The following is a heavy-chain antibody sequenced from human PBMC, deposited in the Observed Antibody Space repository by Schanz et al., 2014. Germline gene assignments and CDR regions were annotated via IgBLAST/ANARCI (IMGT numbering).Heavy chain of an antibody. V-gene: IGHV3-23*01. J-gene: IGHJ4*02. D-gene: IGHD1-26*01. CDR1: GFSVGNKY. CDR3: ARDHTTESYYSAGPPIDY. CDR2: ISGSGGST. Sequence: VHLLESGGGLVQPGGSLRLSCAASGFSVGNKYMNWVRQAPGKGLEWVSAISGSGGSTYYADSVKGRFTISRDNSKNTLFLQMNSLRAEDTAVYYCARDHTTESYYSAGPPIDYWGQGTLLTVSS.